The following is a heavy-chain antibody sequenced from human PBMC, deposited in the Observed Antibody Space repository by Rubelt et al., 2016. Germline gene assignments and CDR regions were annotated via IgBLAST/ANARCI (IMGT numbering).Heavy chain of an antibody. CDR2: ISYSGST. J-gene: IGHJ6*02. D-gene: IGHD2/OR15-2a*01. CDR3: ASFLRGYYYYGMDV. CDR1: DGSFSGYY. Sequence: QAQLLQWGAGLLKPSETLSLICGFSDGSFSGYYWSWIRQPPGKGLEWIGSISYSGSTFYNPSLKSRVTISVDTSKNQFSLKLISGTAADTAVYFCASFLRGYYYYGMDVWGQGTTVTVSS. V-gene: IGHV4-34*02.